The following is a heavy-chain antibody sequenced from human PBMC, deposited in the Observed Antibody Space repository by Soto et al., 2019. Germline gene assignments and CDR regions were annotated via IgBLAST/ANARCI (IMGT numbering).Heavy chain of an antibody. CDR1: GYTFTGYY. CDR2: INPNSGGT. V-gene: IGHV1-2*04. CDR3: AREGPIALYGMDV. D-gene: IGHD2-21*01. Sequence: QVQLVQSGAEVKKPGASVKVSCKASGYTFTGYYMHWVRQAPGQGLEWMGWINPNSGGTNYAQKLQGWVTMTRDTSISTAYMELSRLRSDDTAVYYCAREGPIALYGMDVWGQGTTVTVSS. J-gene: IGHJ6*02.